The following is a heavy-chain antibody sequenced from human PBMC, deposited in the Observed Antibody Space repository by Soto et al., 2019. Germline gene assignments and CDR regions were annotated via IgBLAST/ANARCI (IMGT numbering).Heavy chain of an antibody. CDR3: AKALHCSSTSCYVLYYYYYYMDV. CDR2: ISGSGGST. V-gene: IGHV3-23*01. J-gene: IGHJ6*03. Sequence: GGSLRLSCAASGFTFSSYAMSWVRQAPGKGLEWVSAISGSGGSTYYADSVKGRFTISRDNSKNTLYLQMNSLRAEDTAVYYCAKALHCSSTSCYVLYYYYYYMDVWGKGTTVTVSS. D-gene: IGHD2-2*01. CDR1: GFTFSSYA.